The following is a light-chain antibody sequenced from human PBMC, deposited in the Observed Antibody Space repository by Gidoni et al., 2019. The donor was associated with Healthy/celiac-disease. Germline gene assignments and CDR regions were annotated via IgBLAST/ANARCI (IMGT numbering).Light chain of an antibody. Sequence: IQMTQSPSSLSASVGDRVTITCRASQSISSYLNWYQQKPGKAPKLLSEAASRLQSGVPSRFSGSGSGTDFTLTISSLQPEDVATYYCQQSYSTPLTFGGGTKVEIK. CDR3: QQSYSTPLT. CDR2: AAS. J-gene: IGKJ4*01. CDR1: QSISSY. V-gene: IGKV1-39*01.